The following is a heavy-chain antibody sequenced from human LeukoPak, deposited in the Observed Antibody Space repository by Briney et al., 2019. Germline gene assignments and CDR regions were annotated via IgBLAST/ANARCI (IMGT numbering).Heavy chain of an antibody. V-gene: IGHV3-66*02. CDR1: GFTVSSNY. CDR2: IHTGGTT. D-gene: IGHD6-6*01. J-gene: IGHJ4*02. CDR3: ARGTPSYSSSQNYFDY. Sequence: GGSLRLSCAASGFTVSSNYMSWVRQAPGKGLEWVSVIHTGGTTYYSDSVKGRITISRDNSKNTLYLQMNGLRTEDTAVYFCARGTPSYSSSQNYFDYWGQGTLVTVSS.